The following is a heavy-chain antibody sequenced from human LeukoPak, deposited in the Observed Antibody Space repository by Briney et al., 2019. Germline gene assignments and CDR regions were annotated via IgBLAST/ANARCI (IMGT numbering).Heavy chain of an antibody. CDR2: IYYSGST. CDR3: ARGRFLDAFDI. J-gene: IGHJ3*02. Sequence: SETLSLTCTVSGGSISSSSYCWGWIRQPPGKGLEWIGSIYYSGSTYYNPSLKSRVTISVDTSKNQFSLKLSSVTAADTAVYYCARGRFLDAFDIWGQGTMVTVSS. V-gene: IGHV4-39*01. CDR1: GGSISSSSYC. D-gene: IGHD3-3*01.